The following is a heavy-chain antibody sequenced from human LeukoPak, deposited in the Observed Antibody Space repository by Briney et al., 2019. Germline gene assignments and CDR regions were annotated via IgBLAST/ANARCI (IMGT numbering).Heavy chain of an antibody. CDR2: ISAYNGNT. CDR1: GYTFTSYG. CDR3: ARDLSMPTAGYYYYMDV. Sequence: GASVKVSCKASGYTFTSYGISWVRQAPGQGLEWMGWISAYNGNTNYAQKLQGRVTMTTDTSTSTAYMELRSLRSDDTAVYYCARDLSMPTAGYYYYMDVWGKGTTVTVSS. D-gene: IGHD2-21*02. V-gene: IGHV1-18*01. J-gene: IGHJ6*03.